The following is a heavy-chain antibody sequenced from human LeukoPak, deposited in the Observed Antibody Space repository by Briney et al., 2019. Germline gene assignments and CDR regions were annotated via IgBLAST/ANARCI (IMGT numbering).Heavy chain of an antibody. CDR3: AKAETYYYGSGSPPAPFDY. CDR2: ISPIGGTT. J-gene: IGHJ4*02. V-gene: IGHV3-23*01. CDR1: GFTFSSYA. D-gene: IGHD3-10*01. Sequence: GGSPRLSCAASGFTFSSYAMSWVRQAPGKGLEWVSVISPIGGTTYYADSVKGRFTISRDNSKNTLYLQMNSLRAEDTAAYYCAKAETYYYGSGSPPAPFDYWGQGTLVTVSS.